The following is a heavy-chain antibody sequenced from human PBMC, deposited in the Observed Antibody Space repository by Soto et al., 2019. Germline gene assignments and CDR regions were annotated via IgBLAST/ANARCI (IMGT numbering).Heavy chain of an antibody. Sequence: QVQLVESGGGVVQPGRSLRLSCAASGFTFSDYCMLWVRQAPGKGLEWVAVRSYDSSDTYYAESVKCRFAISRDNSMNTQYLQMNSLSAEDTAVYYCAKFLAGSSCDYVQAPFHVDYWGQGTLVTVSS. J-gene: IGHJ4*02. CDR3: AKFLAGSSCDYVQAPFHVDY. V-gene: IGHV3-30*18. D-gene: IGHD3-10*02. CDR1: GFTFSDYC. CDR2: RSYDSSDT.